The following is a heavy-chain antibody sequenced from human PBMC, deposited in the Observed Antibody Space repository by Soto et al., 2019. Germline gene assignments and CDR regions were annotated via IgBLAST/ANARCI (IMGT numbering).Heavy chain of an antibody. D-gene: IGHD7-27*01. V-gene: IGHV1-3*01. J-gene: IGHJ3*02. CDR1: GYTFTSYA. Sequence: ASVKVSCKASGYTFTSYAMHWVRQAPGQRLEWMGWINAGNGNTKYSQKFQGRVTITRDTSASTAYMELSSLRSEDTAVYYCARDLDGLTGDYAFDIWGQGTMVTVSS. CDR2: INAGNGNT. CDR3: ARDLDGLTGDYAFDI.